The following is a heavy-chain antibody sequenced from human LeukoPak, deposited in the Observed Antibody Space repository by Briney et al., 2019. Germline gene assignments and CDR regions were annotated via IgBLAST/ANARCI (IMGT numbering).Heavy chain of an antibody. V-gene: IGHV3-49*03. CDR2: INGGTT. J-gene: IGHJ4*02. CDR3: SRGSGWLSVY. Sequence: GGSLTLSCPASGFTFGDYLMSWFRQAPGKGLEWVGFINGGTTEYAASVKGRFTISRDHSTSIAYLQMNSLTTEDTAVYYCSRGSGWLSVYWGQGTLVTVSS. D-gene: IGHD6-19*01. CDR1: GFTFGDYL.